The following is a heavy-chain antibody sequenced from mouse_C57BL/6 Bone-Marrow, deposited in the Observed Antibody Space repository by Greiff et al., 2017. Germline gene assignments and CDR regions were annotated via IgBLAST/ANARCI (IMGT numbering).Heavy chain of an antibody. J-gene: IGHJ1*03. V-gene: IGHV1-72*01. CDR1: GYTFTSYW. Sequence: QVQLQQPGAELVKPGASVQLSCQASGYTFTSYWMHWVKPMPGRGLAWVGRIDPNSGGTKYNEKFKSKATLTVDKPSSTAYMQLSSLTSEDSAVYYCARNYGSSYWYFDVWGTGTTVTVSS. CDR3: ARNYGSSYWYFDV. D-gene: IGHD1-1*01. CDR2: IDPNSGGT.